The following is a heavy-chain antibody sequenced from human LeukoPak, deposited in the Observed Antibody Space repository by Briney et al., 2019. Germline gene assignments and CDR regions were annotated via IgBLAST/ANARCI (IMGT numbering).Heavy chain of an antibody. D-gene: IGHD6-19*01. CDR3: ARAGIAVAGPTGPGDC. V-gene: IGHV1-69*06. Sequence: SVKVSCKASGGTFSSYAISWVRQAPGQGLEWMGGIIPIFGTANYAQKFQGRVTIAADKSTSTAYMELSSLRSEDTAVYYCARAGIAVAGPTGPGDCWGQGTLVTVSS. J-gene: IGHJ4*02. CDR1: GGTFSSYA. CDR2: IIPIFGTA.